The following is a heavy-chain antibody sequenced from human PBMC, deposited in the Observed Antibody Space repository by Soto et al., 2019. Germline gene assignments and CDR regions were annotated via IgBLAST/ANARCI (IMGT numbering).Heavy chain of an antibody. V-gene: IGHV3-74*01. D-gene: IGHD3-10*01. J-gene: IGHJ4*02. CDR2: INSDGSSI. CDR3: AKRTSMSGNYYFDY. Sequence: EVQLVESGGGLVQPGGSLRLSCAASGFTFSSYWMHWVRQAPGKGLVWVSRINSDGSSISYADSVKGRFTIARDTAKNTLYLQMSSLRAEDTAVYYCAKRTSMSGNYYFDYWGQGTLVTVSS. CDR1: GFTFSSYW.